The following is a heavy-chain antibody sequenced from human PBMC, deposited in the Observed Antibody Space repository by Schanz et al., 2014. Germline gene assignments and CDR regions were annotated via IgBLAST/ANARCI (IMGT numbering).Heavy chain of an antibody. Sequence: EVQLLESGGTVVQPGGSLRLSCATSGFTFITYTMNWVRQTPGKGLEWVSFISSSGTSIYYADSVKGRFTISRDNAKNTRYLQMNSLVSYGTTVYYCAIAKSQSPLFDNWGQGTLVAVSS. J-gene: IGHJ4*01. V-gene: IGHV3-48*01. CDR2: ISSSGTSI. CDR3: AIAKSQSPLFDN. CDR1: GFTFITYT.